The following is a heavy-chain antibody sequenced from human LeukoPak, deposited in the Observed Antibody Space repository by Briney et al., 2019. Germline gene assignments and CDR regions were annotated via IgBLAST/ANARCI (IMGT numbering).Heavy chain of an antibody. J-gene: IGHJ3*02. V-gene: IGHV4-59*08. Sequence: SEPLSLTCAVPGGPISAYVGLGLRQPPGKGLECIGYIYNSGSTNYNPSLKRRVSISVDTSKNQFSLKLSSVTAADTAVYYCARSAIDAFDIWGQGTMVTVSS. CDR2: IYNSGST. CDR1: GGPISAYV. D-gene: IGHD6-25*01. CDR3: ARSAIDAFDI.